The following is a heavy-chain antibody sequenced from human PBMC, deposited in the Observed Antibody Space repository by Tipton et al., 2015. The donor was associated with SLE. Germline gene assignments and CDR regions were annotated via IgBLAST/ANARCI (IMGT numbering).Heavy chain of an antibody. CDR1: GESLSDNY. V-gene: IGHV4-34*01. CDR2: ISHRGST. CDR3: AGDLIGYFQH. Sequence: GLVKPSETLSVTCAVYGESLSDNYWNWIRQPPGKGLEWIGEISHRGSTNYNPSLKSRVTISVDTSKNQFSLKLRSVTAADTAVYYCAGDLIGYFQHWGQGTLVTVSS. D-gene: IGHD2/OR15-2a*01. J-gene: IGHJ1*01.